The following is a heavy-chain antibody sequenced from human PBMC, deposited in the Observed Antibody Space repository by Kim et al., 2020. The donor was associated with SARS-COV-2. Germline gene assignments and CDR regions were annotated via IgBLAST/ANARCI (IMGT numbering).Heavy chain of an antibody. V-gene: IGHV4-31*03. D-gene: IGHD6-13*01. CDR2: IYYSGST. CDR1: GGSISSGGYY. CDR3: ARDSSSWYEDYYGMDV. Sequence: SETLSLTCTVSGGSISSGGYYWSWIRQHPGKGLEWIGYIYYSGSTYYNPSLKSRVTISVDTSKNQFSLKLSSVTAADTAVYYCARDSSSWYEDYYGMDVWGQGTTVTVSS. J-gene: IGHJ6*02.